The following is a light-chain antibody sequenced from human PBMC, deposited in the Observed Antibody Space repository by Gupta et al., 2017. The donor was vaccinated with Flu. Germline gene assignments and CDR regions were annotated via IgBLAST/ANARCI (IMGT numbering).Light chain of an antibody. CDR3: QQYGSAYT. V-gene: IGKV3-20*01. CDR2: GAS. CDR1: QSVSSSY. Sequence: GESATLSCRTSQSVSSSYLDWYQQKPGQAPRLLIYGASSRATGIPDRFSGSGSGTDFTLTISRLEPEDFAVYYCQQYGSAYTFGQGTKLEIK. J-gene: IGKJ2*01.